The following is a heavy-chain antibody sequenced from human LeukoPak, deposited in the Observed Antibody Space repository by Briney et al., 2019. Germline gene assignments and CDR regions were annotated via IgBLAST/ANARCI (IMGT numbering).Heavy chain of an antibody. V-gene: IGHV3-23*01. CDR2: ISGSGSST. Sequence: GGSLRLSCAASGFTFSSYAMSWVRQAPGKGLEWVSVISGSGSSTYYADSVKGRFAISRDNSKNTLYLQMNSLRAEDTAVYYCAKVRYDSSGYQSPYFDYWGQGTLVTVSS. CDR1: GFTFSSYA. J-gene: IGHJ4*02. D-gene: IGHD3-22*01. CDR3: AKVRYDSSGYQSPYFDY.